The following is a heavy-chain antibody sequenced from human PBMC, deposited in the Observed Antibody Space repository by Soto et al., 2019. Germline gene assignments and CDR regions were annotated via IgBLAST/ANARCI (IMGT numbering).Heavy chain of an antibody. V-gene: IGHV3-64*01. Sequence: GGXLRLSCVASGFTFSSYDMHWVRQAPGKGLEYVSSISSNGGTTYYGNSVKGRFTISRDNSRSTLYLQMGSLRAEDMAVYYCVRRVSGNYDYWGQGTLVTVSS. CDR3: VRRVSGNYDY. D-gene: IGHD1-7*01. CDR1: GFTFSSYD. J-gene: IGHJ4*02. CDR2: ISSNGGTT.